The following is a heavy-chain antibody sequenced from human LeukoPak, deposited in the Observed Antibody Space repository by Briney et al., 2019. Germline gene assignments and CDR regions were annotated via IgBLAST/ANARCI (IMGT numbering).Heavy chain of an antibody. J-gene: IGHJ4*02. D-gene: IGHD6-13*01. CDR3: ARELLSSWYYFDY. CDR2: ISGSSSII. Sequence: GGSLRLSCAASGFTFSSYAMHWVRQAPGKGLEWVSFISGSSSIIHYADSVKGRFTISRDNAKNSLYLQMNSLRAEDTAVYYCARELLSSWYYFDYWGQGTLVTVSS. V-gene: IGHV3-48*04. CDR1: GFTFSSYA.